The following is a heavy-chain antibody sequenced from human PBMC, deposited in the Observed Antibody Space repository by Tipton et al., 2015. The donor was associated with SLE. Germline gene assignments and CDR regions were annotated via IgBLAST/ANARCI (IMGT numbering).Heavy chain of an antibody. J-gene: IGHJ6*02. CDR1: GGSISSYY. Sequence: TLSLTCTVSGGSISSYYWSWIRQPPGKGLEWIGDIYYSGSTNYNPSLKSRVTISVDTSKNQFPLDLSSVTAADTAVYYCARETTGDSYYYYGMDVWGQGTTVTVPS. V-gene: IGHV4-59*01. D-gene: IGHD7-27*01. CDR2: IYYSGST. CDR3: ARETTGDSYYYYGMDV.